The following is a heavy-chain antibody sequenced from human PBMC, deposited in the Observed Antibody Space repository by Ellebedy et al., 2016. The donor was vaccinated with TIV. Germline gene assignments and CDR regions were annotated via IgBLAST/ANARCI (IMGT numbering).Heavy chain of an antibody. Sequence: SVKVSCXASGGTFSSYAISWVRQAPGQGLEWMGGIIPIFGTANYAQKFQGRVTITADESTSTAYMELSSLRSEDTAVYYCARGFARGDYYYYYMDVWGKGTTVTVSS. D-gene: IGHD3-10*01. CDR2: IIPIFGTA. CDR3: ARGFARGDYYYYYMDV. J-gene: IGHJ6*03. V-gene: IGHV1-69*13. CDR1: GGTFSSYA.